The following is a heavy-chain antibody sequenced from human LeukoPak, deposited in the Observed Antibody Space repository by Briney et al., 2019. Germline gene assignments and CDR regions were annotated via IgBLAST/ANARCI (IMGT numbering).Heavy chain of an antibody. Sequence: ASVKVSCKASGFTFTSSAVQWVRRAPGQGLEWMGWISAYNGDTNYAQKLQGRVTMTTDTSTGTAYMELRSLRSDDTAIYYCARRYCSGGICWFDPWGQGTLVTVSS. CDR2: ISAYNGDT. D-gene: IGHD2-15*01. V-gene: IGHV1-18*01. J-gene: IGHJ5*02. CDR3: ARRYCSGGICWFDP. CDR1: GFTFTSSA.